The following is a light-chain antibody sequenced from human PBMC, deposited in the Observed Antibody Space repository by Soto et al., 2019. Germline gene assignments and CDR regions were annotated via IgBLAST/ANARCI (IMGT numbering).Light chain of an antibody. V-gene: IGKV1-39*01. CDR3: QQYGSSPPIT. CDR2: DAS. CDR1: QSISGY. J-gene: IGKJ5*01. Sequence: GDRVTISCRASQSISGYLNWYQQKPGKAPNLLIFDASSLQSGVPSRFSGSGSGTDFTLTISRLEPEDFAVYYCQQYGSSPPITFGQGTRLEIK.